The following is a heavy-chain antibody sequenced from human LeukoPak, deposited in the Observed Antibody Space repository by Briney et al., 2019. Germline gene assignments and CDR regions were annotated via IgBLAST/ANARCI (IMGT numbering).Heavy chain of an antibody. J-gene: IGHJ5*02. D-gene: IGHD1-26*01. CDR1: GGSISSYY. CDR3: ARDHARVSGSYPVFDP. Sequence: SSETLSLTCAVSGGSISSYYWSWIRQPAGKGLEWIGRIYTSGSTNYNPSLKSRVTMSVDTSKNQFSLKLSSVTAADTAVYYCARDHARVSGSYPVFDPWGQGTLVTVSS. V-gene: IGHV4-4*07. CDR2: IYTSGST.